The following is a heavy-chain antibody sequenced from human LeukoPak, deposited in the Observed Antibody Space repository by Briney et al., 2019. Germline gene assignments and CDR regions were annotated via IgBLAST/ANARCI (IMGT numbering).Heavy chain of an antibody. J-gene: IGHJ4*02. Sequence: SETLSLTCTVSGGSISSYYWTWIRQPPGKGLEWIGYVYYLGSTNYNPSLDGRVTISLDTSENQFSLKLTSVTAADTALYYCVEATISPAGFSFDYWARGTLVTVS. CDR2: VYYLGST. D-gene: IGHD6-13*01. CDR1: GGSISSYY. CDR3: VEATISPAGFSFDY. V-gene: IGHV4-59*01.